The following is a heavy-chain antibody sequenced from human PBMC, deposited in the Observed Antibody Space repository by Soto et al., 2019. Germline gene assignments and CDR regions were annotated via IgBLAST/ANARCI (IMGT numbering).Heavy chain of an antibody. CDR2: ISGYNGDA. V-gene: IGHV1-18*01. Sequence: QVQLVQSGAEVKEPGASVKVSCKASGYTFSTYGISWVRQAPGQGLEWIGWISGYNGDANSAQRLQGRITMTTDTSTSTAYMELRSLRSDDTVVYYCAIDAKDYCNRATCPNFDYWGQGTRVTVAS. J-gene: IGHJ4*02. CDR1: GYTFSTYG. D-gene: IGHD2-2*01. CDR3: AIDAKDYCNRATCPNFDY.